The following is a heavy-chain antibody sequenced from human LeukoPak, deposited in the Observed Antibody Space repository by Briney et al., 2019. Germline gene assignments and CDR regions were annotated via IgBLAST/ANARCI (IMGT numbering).Heavy chain of an antibody. CDR1: GFSLSTSGMC. V-gene: IGHV2-70*11. J-gene: IGHJ4*02. CDR3: ARKYTYAYYFDS. Sequence: SGPTLVNPTQTLTLTCSFSGFSLSTSGMCVSWIRQPPGKALEWLARIDWDDDKYYRTSLKTRLTISKDTSKNQVVLTMTNVDPVDTATYFCARKYTYAYYFDSWGQGSLVTVSS. D-gene: IGHD5-18*01. CDR2: IDWDDDK.